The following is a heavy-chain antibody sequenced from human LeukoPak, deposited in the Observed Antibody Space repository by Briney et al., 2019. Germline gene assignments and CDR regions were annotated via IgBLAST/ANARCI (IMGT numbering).Heavy chain of an antibody. J-gene: IGHJ4*02. D-gene: IGHD5-24*01. CDR3: AKEGRDGFNYDY. CDR1: EFIFSNYG. V-gene: IGHV3-30*18. CDR2: ISYDGSNK. Sequence: PGRSLRLSCEASEFIFSNYGMHWVRQAPGKGLEWVAVISYDGSNKYYADSVKGRFTVSRDNSKNTLYLQMNSLRAEDTAVYYCAKEGRDGFNYDYWGQGTLVTVSS.